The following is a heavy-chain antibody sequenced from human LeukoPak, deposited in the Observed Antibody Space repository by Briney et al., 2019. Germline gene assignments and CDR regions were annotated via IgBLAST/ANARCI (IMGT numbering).Heavy chain of an antibody. CDR1: GFTFSSYG. J-gene: IGHJ6*02. V-gene: IGHV3-33*01. Sequence: GGSLRLSCAASGFTFSSYGMHWVRQAPGKGLEWVAVIWYDGSNKYYADSVKGRFTISRDNSKNTLYLQMNSLRAEDTAVYYCARGGSSSSQGPPSYYYYGMDVWGQGTTVTVSS. D-gene: IGHD6-6*01. CDR2: IWYDGSNK. CDR3: ARGGSSSSQGPPSYYYYGMDV.